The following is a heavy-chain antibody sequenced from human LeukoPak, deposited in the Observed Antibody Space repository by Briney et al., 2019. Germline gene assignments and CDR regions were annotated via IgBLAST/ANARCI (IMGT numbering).Heavy chain of an antibody. CDR2: IYHSGST. J-gene: IGHJ6*03. V-gene: IGHV4-39*07. CDR1: AASISSSSCY. Sequence: SEPLSLTCPVSAASISSSSCYWGWIRQPPGKGLQWIGSIYHSGSTYYNPSLKSRVTLSVDTSKNQFSLKLSSLTAADTAAYYCARLNNWNYYYYYYMDVWGKGTTVTVSS. CDR3: ARLNNWNYYYYYYMDV. D-gene: IGHD1-20*01.